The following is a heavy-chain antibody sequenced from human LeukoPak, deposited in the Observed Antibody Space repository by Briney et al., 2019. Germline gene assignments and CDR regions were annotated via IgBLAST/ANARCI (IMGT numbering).Heavy chain of an antibody. D-gene: IGHD3/OR15-3a*01. CDR2: ISWNSGSI. J-gene: IGHJ4*02. V-gene: IGHV3-9*01. CDR1: GFTFDDYA. Sequence: TGGSLRLSCAASGFTFDDYAMHWVRQAPGKGLEWVSGISWNSGSIGYADSVKGRFTISRDNAKNSLYLQMNSLRAEDTAVYYCARDSGFAGTQRGEYWGQGTLVTVSS. CDR3: ARDSGFAGTQRGEY.